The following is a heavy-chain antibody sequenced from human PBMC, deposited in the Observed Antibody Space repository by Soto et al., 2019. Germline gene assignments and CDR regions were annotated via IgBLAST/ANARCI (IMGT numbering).Heavy chain of an antibody. CDR1: GGSISKFY. Sequence: QVQLQESGPGLVRPSETLSLTCTVSGGSISKFYWSWIRQPPGKGLEWIGYVYYTGSTSYNPSLPRRVASSSPSARGHCGLRLHSVTAADTAVYYCARTVLGPDLFADSFVDYYYYMDVWGQGTTVTVSS. V-gene: IGHV4-59*08. D-gene: IGHD3-16*01. CDR2: VYYTGST. CDR3: ARTVLGPDLFADSFVDYYYYMDV. J-gene: IGHJ6*03.